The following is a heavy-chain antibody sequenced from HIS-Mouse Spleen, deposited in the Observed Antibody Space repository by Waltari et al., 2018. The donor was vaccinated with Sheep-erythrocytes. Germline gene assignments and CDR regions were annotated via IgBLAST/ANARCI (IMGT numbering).Heavy chain of an antibody. J-gene: IGHJ1*01. V-gene: IGHV3-7*01. CDR1: GFTCSSYW. CDR3: ARVRELLYFQH. CDR2: IKQDGSEK. Sequence: EVQLVESGGGLVQPGGSLRLSCAASGFTCSSYWMSWVCQAPGKGMEWVANIKQDGSEKYYVDSVKGRFTISRDNAKNSLYLQMNSLRAEDTAVYYCARVRELLYFQHWGQGTLVTVSS. D-gene: IGHD1-26*01.